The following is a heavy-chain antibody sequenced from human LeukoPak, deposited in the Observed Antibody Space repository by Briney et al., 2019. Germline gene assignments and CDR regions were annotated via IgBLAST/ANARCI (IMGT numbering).Heavy chain of an antibody. CDR1: GFTFSSYS. CDR2: ISSSSSYI. V-gene: IGHV3-21*01. Sequence: GGSLRLSCAASGFTFSSYSMNWVRQAPGKGLEWVSSISSSSSYIYYADSVKGRFTISRDNAKNSLYLQMNSLRAEDTAVYYCARGGLRYFDWLLYPYYFDYWGQGTLVTVSS. CDR3: ARGGLRYFDWLLYPYYFDY. D-gene: IGHD3-9*01. J-gene: IGHJ4*02.